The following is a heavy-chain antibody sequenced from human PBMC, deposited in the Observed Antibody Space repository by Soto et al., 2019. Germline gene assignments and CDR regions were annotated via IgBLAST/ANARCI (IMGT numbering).Heavy chain of an antibody. Sequence: LRLSCAASGFTFSNYWMSWVRQAPGKGLEWVANIKEDGSEIHYVDSVKGRFTVSRDNTKKSMYLQMNSLRAEDTAVYYCARVSFCSGASCYSGCFDYWGQGTLVTSPQ. CDR2: IKEDGSEI. J-gene: IGHJ4*02. D-gene: IGHD2-15*01. CDR3: ARVSFCSGASCYSGCFDY. V-gene: IGHV3-7*01. CDR1: GFTFSNYW.